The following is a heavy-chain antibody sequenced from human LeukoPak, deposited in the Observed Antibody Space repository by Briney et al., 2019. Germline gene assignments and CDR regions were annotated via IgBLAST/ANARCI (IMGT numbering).Heavy chain of an antibody. D-gene: IGHD5-24*01. Sequence: PSETLSLTCTVSGGSISSGGYYWSWIRQHPGKGLEWIGYIYYSGSTYYNPSLKSRVTISVDTSKNQFSLKLSSVTAADTAVYYCASISRDGYNLKDYWGQGTLVTVSS. CDR1: GGSISSGGYY. CDR2: IYYSGST. CDR3: ASISRDGYNLKDY. J-gene: IGHJ4*02. V-gene: IGHV4-31*03.